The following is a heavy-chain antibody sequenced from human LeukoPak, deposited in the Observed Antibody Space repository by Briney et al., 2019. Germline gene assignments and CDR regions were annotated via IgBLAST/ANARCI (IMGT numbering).Heavy chain of an antibody. J-gene: IGHJ4*02. D-gene: IGHD3-9*01. CDR3: ARDLDWLLFDY. CDR2: VKYDGSTT. CDR1: GFTFSAYW. V-gene: IGHV3-74*01. Sequence: GGSLRLSCAASGFTFSAYWMHWVRQAPGKGLVWVSRVKYDGSTTAYADSVKGRFTISRDNAKNILYLQMNSLRVEDTAVYYCARDLDWLLFDYWGQGTLVTVSS.